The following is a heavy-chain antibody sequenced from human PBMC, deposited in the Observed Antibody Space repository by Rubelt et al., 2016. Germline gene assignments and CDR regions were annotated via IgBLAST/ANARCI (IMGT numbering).Heavy chain of an antibody. J-gene: IGHJ4*02. Sequence: EVQLVESGGGSVQPGGSLRLSCAASGFSFSTYWMHWVRQAPGKGLVWVSRINRDGTSTTYADSVKGRFTISRDNAKNTPFLLMNSLRAEDTAVYYCACQLKGNLYWGQGTLVTVSS. CDR2: INRDGTST. D-gene: IGHD4/OR15-4a*01. CDR1: GFSFSTYW. V-gene: IGHV3-74*01. CDR3: ACQLKGNLY.